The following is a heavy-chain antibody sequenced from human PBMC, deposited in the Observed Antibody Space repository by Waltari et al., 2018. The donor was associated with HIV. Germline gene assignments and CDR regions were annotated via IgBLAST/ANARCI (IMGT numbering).Heavy chain of an antibody. CDR2: IWFDGNHK. Sequence: VQTVEGGGGVLYAGRVLILSCEAWGFRSSSSVRHWVRPAPGKGLEWVAVIWFDGNHKYYSDSVKGRFTISRDNSKDTVDLQMNSLRTEDTGVYYCARGDIILMVYTIDYWGQGTLVSVSS. J-gene: IGHJ4*02. V-gene: IGHV3-33*01. CDR1: GFRSSSSV. D-gene: IGHD2-8*01. CDR3: ARGDIILMVYTIDY.